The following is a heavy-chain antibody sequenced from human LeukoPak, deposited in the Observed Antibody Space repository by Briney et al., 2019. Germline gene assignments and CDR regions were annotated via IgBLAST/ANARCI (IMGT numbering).Heavy chain of an antibody. J-gene: IGHJ5*02. Sequence: ASVKVSCKVSGYTLTELSMHWVRQAPGKGLEWMGGFDPEDGETIYAQKFQGRVTMTEDTSTDTAYMELSSLRSEDTAVYYCATNLYSSGWYNWFAPCGQGTLVTVSS. CDR3: ATNLYSSGWYNWFAP. D-gene: IGHD6-19*01. V-gene: IGHV1-24*01. CDR1: GYTLTELS. CDR2: FDPEDGET.